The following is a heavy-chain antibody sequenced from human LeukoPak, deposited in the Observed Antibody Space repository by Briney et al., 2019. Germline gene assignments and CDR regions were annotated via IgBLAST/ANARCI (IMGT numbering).Heavy chain of an antibody. CDR1: GGSISSSDYL. CDR3: VRRNYVSGRIDP. Sequence: SETLSLTCTVSGGSISSSDYLWAWVRQPPGKGLEWIGDFHYNGVTSYNPCLKSRVTISVDTSKNQFSLNLTSVTAADTALYYCVRRNYVSGRIDPWGQGTLVTVSS. D-gene: IGHD3-16*01. J-gene: IGHJ5*02. V-gene: IGHV4-39*01. CDR2: FHYNGVT.